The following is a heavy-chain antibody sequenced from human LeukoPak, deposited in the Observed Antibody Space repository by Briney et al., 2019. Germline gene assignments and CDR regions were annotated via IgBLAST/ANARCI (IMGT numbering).Heavy chain of an antibody. Sequence: ASVKVSCKVSGYTLSELSMHWVRQSPGKGLEWMGGFDVAETDTIDAQKFQGRVTMTEDTSTDTAYMELNSLSSEDTAVYYCSSSGVEEWQGLHFWGQGTLVTVSS. V-gene: IGHV1-24*01. J-gene: IGHJ4*02. D-gene: IGHD3-3*01. CDR2: FDVAETDT. CDR3: SSSGVEEWQGLHF. CDR1: GYTLSELS.